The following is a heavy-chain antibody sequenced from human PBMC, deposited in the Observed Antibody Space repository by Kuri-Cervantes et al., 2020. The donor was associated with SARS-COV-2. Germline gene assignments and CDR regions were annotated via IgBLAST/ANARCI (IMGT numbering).Heavy chain of an antibody. D-gene: IGHD6-19*01. V-gene: IGHV1-58*02. CDR1: GFTFTSSA. CDR3: ARGAVAGTGLDY. Sequence: SVKVSCKASGFTFTSSAMQWVRQARGQRLEWIGWIVVGSGNTNYAQKFQERVTITRDMSTSTAYMELSRLRSDDTAVYYCARGAVAGTGLDYWGQGTLVTVSS. CDR2: IVVGSGNT. J-gene: IGHJ4*02.